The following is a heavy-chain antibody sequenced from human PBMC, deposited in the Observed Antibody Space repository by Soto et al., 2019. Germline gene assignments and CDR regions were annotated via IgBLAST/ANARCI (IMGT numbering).Heavy chain of an antibody. V-gene: IGHV4-59*01. CDR2: VFYGGT. CDR3: ASDRGAIYFES. D-gene: IGHD3-16*01. Sequence: QVHLQESGPGLVQPSETLSLTCSVSGRSMSSNYWSWIRQSPAKGLEWLGYVFYGGTDYDPSLGGRVSMSVETATSQFSMTLTSVTVADTAVYYCASDRGAIYFESWGPGILVTVSA. CDR1: GRSMSSNY. J-gene: IGHJ4*02.